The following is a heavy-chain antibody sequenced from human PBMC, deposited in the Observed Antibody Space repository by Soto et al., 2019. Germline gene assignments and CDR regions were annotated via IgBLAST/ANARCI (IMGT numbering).Heavy chain of an antibody. D-gene: IGHD5-12*01. Sequence: ASVKVSCKASGYTFTGHDIHWVRQAPGQGLEWLGWINPNSGGTNYAQKFQDWVTLTRDTSISTAYMEMSRLRSDDTAVYYCARVADIVATASFSAFDSWGQGTMVTVSS. V-gene: IGHV1-2*04. CDR2: INPNSGGT. CDR3: ARVADIVATASFSAFDS. CDR1: GYTFTGHD. J-gene: IGHJ3*02.